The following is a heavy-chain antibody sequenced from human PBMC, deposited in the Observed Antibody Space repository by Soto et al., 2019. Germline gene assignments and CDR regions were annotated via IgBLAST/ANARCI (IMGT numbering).Heavy chain of an antibody. D-gene: IGHD6-13*01. V-gene: IGHV1-46*03. CDR2: INPSGGST. CDR3: ARVTIAAAGLDY. Sequence: ASVKVSCKASGYTFTSYYMHWVRQAPGQGLEWMGIINPSGGSTSYAQKFQGRVTMTRDTSTSTVYMGLSSLRSEDTAVYYCARVTIAAAGLDYWGQGTLVTVSS. CDR1: GYTFTSYY. J-gene: IGHJ4*02.